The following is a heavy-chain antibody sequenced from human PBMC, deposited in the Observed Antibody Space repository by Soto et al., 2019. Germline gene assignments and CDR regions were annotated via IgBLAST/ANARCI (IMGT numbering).Heavy chain of an antibody. CDR1: GGSISSGGYY. D-gene: IGHD3-10*01. CDR2: IYYSGST. V-gene: IGHV4-31*03. Sequence: SETLSLTCTVSGGSISSGGYYWSWIRQHPGKGLEWIGYIYYSGSTYYNPSLKSRVTISVDTSKNQFSLKLSSVTAADTAVYYCARGVTPTDSCWFDPWGQGTLVTVSS. J-gene: IGHJ5*02. CDR3: ARGVTPTDSCWFDP.